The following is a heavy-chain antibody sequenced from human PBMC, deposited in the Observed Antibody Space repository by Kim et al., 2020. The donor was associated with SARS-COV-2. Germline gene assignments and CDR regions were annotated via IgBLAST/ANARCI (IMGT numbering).Heavy chain of an antibody. Sequence: SETLSLTCTVSGGSISSSRYYWGWIRQPPGKGLEWIGSMYYSGSTYYNPSLKSRVTISVDTSKNQFSLSLSSVTAGDTAVYYCARQLTIAVVVFPARGAFDIWGQGIMVTVSS. J-gene: IGHJ3*02. CDR3: ARQLTIAVVVFPARGAFDI. V-gene: IGHV4-39*01. CDR2: MYYSGST. CDR1: GGSISSSRYY. D-gene: IGHD2-15*01.